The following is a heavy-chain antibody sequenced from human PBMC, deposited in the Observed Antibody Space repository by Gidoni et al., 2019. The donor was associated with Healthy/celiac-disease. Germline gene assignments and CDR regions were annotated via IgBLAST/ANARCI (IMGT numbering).Heavy chain of an antibody. CDR3: ARVVVYYFDY. V-gene: IGHV3-21*01. Sequence: EVQLVESGGGLVKPGGSLRPPCSASGFTFSSYSMNWVRQAPGKGLEWVSSISSSSSYIYYADSVKGRFTISRDNAKNSLYLQMNSLRAEDTAVYYCARVVVYYFDYWGQGTLVTVSS. CDR2: ISSSSSYI. CDR1: GFTFSSYS. D-gene: IGHD2-8*02. J-gene: IGHJ4*02.